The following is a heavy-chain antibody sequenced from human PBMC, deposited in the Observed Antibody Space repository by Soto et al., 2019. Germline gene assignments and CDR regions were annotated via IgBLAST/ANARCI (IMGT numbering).Heavy chain of an antibody. J-gene: IGHJ6*02. CDR2: ISSSGSTI. CDR1: GFTFSDYY. Sequence: GGSLRLSCAASGFTFSDYYMSWIRQAPGKGLEWVSYISSSGSTIYYADSVKGRFTISRDNAKNSLYLQMNSLRAEDTAVYYCARETSQYQLPYYYYGMDVWGQGTTVTVSS. CDR3: ARETSQYQLPYYYYGMDV. V-gene: IGHV3-11*01. D-gene: IGHD2-2*01.